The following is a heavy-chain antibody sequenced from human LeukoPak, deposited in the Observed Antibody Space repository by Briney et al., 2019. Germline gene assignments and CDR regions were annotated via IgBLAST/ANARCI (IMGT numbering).Heavy chain of an antibody. CDR3: ARGILGYSSSWYPRYYYYYMDV. CDR1: GDSVSSNSAA. Sequence: SQTLSLTCAISGDSVSSNSAAWNWIRQSPSRGLEWLGRTYYRSKWYNDYAVSVKSRITINPDTSKNQFSLQLNSVTPEDTAVYYCARGILGYSSSWYPRYYYYYMDVWGKGTTVTVSS. D-gene: IGHD6-13*01. V-gene: IGHV6-1*01. J-gene: IGHJ6*03. CDR2: TYYRSKWYN.